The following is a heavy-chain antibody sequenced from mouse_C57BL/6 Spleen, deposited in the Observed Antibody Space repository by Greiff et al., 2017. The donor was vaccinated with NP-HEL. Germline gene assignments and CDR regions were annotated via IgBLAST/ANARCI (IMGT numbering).Heavy chain of an antibody. D-gene: IGHD2-1*01. CDR1: GFNIKDYY. CDR3: TYGIRGDAMDY. J-gene: IGHJ4*01. CDR2: IDPEDGDT. V-gene: IGHV14-1*01. Sequence: EVKLQESGAELVRPGASVKLSCTASGFNIKDYYMHWVKQRPEQGLEWIGRIDPEDGDTEYAPKFQGKATMTADTSSNTAYLQLSSLTSEDTAVYYCTYGIRGDAMDYWGQGTSVTVSS.